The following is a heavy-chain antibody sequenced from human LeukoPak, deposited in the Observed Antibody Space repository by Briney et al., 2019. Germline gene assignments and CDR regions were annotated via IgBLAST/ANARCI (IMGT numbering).Heavy chain of an antibody. CDR1: GFTSSSYA. Sequence: GGSLRLSCAASGFTSSSYAMSWVRQAPGKGLEWVSAISGSGGSTYYADSMKGRFTISRDNSKNTLYLQMNSLRAEDTAVYYCAKDLYSSSWNFDYWGQGTLVTVSS. CDR3: AKDLYSSSWNFDY. CDR2: ISGSGGST. D-gene: IGHD6-13*01. V-gene: IGHV3-23*01. J-gene: IGHJ4*02.